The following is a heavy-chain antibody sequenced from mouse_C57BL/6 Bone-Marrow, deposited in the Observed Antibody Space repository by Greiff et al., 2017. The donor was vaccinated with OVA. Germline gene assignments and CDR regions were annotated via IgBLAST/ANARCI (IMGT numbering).Heavy chain of an antibody. CDR3: ARERGTYGSSLYAMDY. Sequence: QVQLQQSGAELMKPGASVKLSCKATGYTFTGYWIEWVKQRPGHGLEWIGEILPGSGSTNYNEKFKGKATFTADTSSNTAYMQLSSLTTEDSAIYYCARERGTYGSSLYAMDYWGQGTSVTVSS. CDR2: ILPGSGST. V-gene: IGHV1-9*01. J-gene: IGHJ4*01. D-gene: IGHD1-1*01. CDR1: GYTFTGYW.